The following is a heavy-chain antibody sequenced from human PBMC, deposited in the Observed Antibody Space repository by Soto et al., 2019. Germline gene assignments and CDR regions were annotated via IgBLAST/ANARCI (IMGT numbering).Heavy chain of an antibody. CDR2: IIPIFGTA. V-gene: IGHV1-69*12. CDR1: GGTFSSYT. D-gene: IGHD4-17*01. J-gene: IGHJ4*02. Sequence: QVQLVQSGAEVKKPGSSVKVSCKASGGTFSSYTISWVRQAPGQGLEWMGGIIPIFGTANYAQKFQGRVTIPADEYTSTAYMELSSLRSEDTAVYYCARGVVDEYGGSNVRALERYDYWGQGTLVTVSS. CDR3: ARGVVDEYGGSNVRALERYDY.